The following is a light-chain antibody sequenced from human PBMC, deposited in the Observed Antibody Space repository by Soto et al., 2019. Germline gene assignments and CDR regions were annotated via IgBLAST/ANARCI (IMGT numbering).Light chain of an antibody. CDR3: SSYTSASTLCG. CDR1: SIDVGGFNY. V-gene: IGLV2-14*01. J-gene: IGLJ1*01. CDR2: DVN. Sequence: QSVLTQPASVSGSPGQSITISCTGTSIDVGGFNYVSWYQQHPGKAPKLVIYDVNNRPSGVSYRFSGSKSGNTASLTISGLQAEDEADYYCSSYTSASTLCGFGTGTKVTVL.